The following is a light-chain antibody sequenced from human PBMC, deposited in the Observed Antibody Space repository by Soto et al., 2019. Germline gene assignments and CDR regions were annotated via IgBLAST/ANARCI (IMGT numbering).Light chain of an antibody. Sequence: IVMTQSPATLSVSQGEGATLSCRASQSINSNLAWYQQKPGQAPRLLMFRVSIRSTGLPARFSGSGSGTEFKIAISGLQSDASAIYYCQQYNNWPRATLGGGNKVEIK. J-gene: IGKJ4*01. CDR2: RVS. CDR1: QSINSN. CDR3: QQYNNWPRAT. V-gene: IGKV3-15*01.